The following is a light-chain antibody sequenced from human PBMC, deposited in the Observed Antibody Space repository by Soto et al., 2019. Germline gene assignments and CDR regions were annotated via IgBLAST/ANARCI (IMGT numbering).Light chain of an antibody. CDR2: DVS. J-gene: IGLJ1*01. CDR3: SSYTSSSTLEV. Sequence: QSALTQPASVSGSPGQSITISCTGTSGDVGGYNYVSWYQQYPGKAPKLMIYDVSNRPSGVSNRFSGSKSGNTASLTISGLQAEDEADYYCSSYTSSSTLEVFGTGTKLTVL. CDR1: SGDVGGYNY. V-gene: IGLV2-14*01.